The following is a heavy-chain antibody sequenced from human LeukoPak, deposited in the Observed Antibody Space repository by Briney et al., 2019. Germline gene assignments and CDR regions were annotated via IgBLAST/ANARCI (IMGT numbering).Heavy chain of an antibody. CDR3: TGQTGESTNFDN. D-gene: IGHD2-2*01. Sequence: PGGSLRLSCAASGFSVSSSYISWVRQAPGKGLEWVSAIYSGGTTYYADSVKGRFTISRDNSKNMLYLLMNYLRAEDTAMYHCTGQTGESTNFDNWGQGTLVTVSS. V-gene: IGHV3-53*01. J-gene: IGHJ4*02. CDR1: GFSVSSSY. CDR2: IYSGGTT.